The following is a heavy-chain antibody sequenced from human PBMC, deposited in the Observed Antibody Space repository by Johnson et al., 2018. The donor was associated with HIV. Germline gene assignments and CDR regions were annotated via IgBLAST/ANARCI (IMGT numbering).Heavy chain of an antibody. CDR3: AKDSSGWYSGAFDI. CDR1: GFTFSSYG. J-gene: IGHJ3*02. CDR2: IRYDGSNK. D-gene: IGHD6-19*01. V-gene: IGHV3-30*02. Sequence: QVQLVESGGGVVQPGRSLRLSCAASGFTFSSYGMHWVRQAPGKGLEWVAFIRYDGSNKYYADSVKGRFTISRDNSKNTLYLQMHSLRAEDTAVYYCAKDSSGWYSGAFDIWGQGTMVTVSS.